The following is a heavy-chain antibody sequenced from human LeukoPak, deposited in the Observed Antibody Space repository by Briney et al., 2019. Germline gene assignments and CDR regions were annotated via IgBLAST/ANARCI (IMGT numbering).Heavy chain of an antibody. Sequence: GGSLRLSCAASGFSLNTYAMRWVRQAPGQGLEWVAVISYDGSDQYYADSVKGRFTVSRDNSKNTLYLQMNSLRAEDTAVYYCAKLGCSSTRCYINYWGQGTLVTVSS. CDR2: ISYDGSDQ. V-gene: IGHV3-30*18. J-gene: IGHJ4*02. CDR1: GFSLNTYA. D-gene: IGHD2-2*01. CDR3: AKLGCSSTRCYINY.